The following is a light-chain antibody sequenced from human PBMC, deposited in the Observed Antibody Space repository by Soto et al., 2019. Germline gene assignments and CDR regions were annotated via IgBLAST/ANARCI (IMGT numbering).Light chain of an antibody. V-gene: IGKV3-20*01. CDR3: QQYASSLT. Sequence: EILLTQSPDSLSLSPGDRATLSCRASQSFSSTFFAWYQQKPGQAPRLLIYGASSRATCIPDRFSGSGSGTDFTLTISRLEPEDFAVYYCQQYASSLTFGQGTKVDIK. J-gene: IGKJ1*01. CDR2: GAS. CDR1: QSFSSTF.